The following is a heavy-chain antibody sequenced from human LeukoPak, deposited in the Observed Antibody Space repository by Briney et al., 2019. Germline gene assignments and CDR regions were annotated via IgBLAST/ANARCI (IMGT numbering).Heavy chain of an antibody. J-gene: IGHJ4*02. CDR3: ARMASGSYPRDRNFDY. V-gene: IGHV4-59*01. Sequence: SETLSLTCTVSGGSISNYYWSWIRQPPGKGLEWIGYIYYSGSTNYNPSLKSRVTISVDTSKNQFSLKLSSVTAADTAVYYCARMASGSYPRDRNFDYWGQGTLVIVSS. CDR2: IYYSGST. D-gene: IGHD1-26*01. CDR1: GGSISNYY.